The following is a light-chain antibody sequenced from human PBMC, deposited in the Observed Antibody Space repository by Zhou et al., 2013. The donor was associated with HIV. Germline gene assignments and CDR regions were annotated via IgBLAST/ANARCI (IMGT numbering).Light chain of an antibody. CDR2: GAS. V-gene: IGKV3-11*01. CDR3: QQRKSGLS. Sequence: DIVLSQSPGTLSLSPGERATLSCRASQSVNTYLAWYQQKPGQAPRLLIYGASTRATGIPARFSGSGSGTDFILTITSLEPEDFAVYYCQQRKSGLSFGGGTKVEI. CDR1: QSVNTY. J-gene: IGKJ4*01.